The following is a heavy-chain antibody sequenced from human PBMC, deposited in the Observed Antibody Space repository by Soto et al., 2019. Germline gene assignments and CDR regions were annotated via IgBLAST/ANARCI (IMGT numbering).Heavy chain of an antibody. J-gene: IGHJ6*02. CDR2: IYSGGST. V-gene: IGHV3-66*01. CDR3: ARVPDCYDSSGYYYYYGMDV. D-gene: IGHD3-22*01. CDR1: GFTVSSNY. Sequence: GGSLRLSCAASGFTVSSNYMSWVRQAPGKGLEWVSVIYSGGSTYYADSVKGRFTISRDNSKNTLYLQMNSLRAEDTAVYYCARVPDCYDSSGYYYYYGMDVWGQGTTVTVSS.